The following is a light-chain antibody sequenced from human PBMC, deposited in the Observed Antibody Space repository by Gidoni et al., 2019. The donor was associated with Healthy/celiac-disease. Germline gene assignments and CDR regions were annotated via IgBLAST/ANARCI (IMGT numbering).Light chain of an antibody. CDR1: SSNIGNNY. CDR3: GTWDSSLSAV. CDR2: ENN. Sequence: QSVLTQLPPVSAAPGQKVTISCSGSSSNIGNNYVSWYQQLPGTAPKLLIYENNKRPSGIPDRFSGSKSGTSATLGITGLQTGDEADYYCGTWDSSLSAVFGGGTKLTVL. V-gene: IGLV1-51*02. J-gene: IGLJ2*01.